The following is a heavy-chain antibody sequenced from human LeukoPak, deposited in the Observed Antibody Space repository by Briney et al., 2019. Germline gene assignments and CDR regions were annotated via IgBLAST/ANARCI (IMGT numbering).Heavy chain of an antibody. CDR1: GYTFTSYY. V-gene: IGHV1-2*02. Sequence: ASVKVSCKASGYTFTSYYMHWVRQAPGQGLEWMGWINPNSGGTNYAQKFQGRVTMTRDTSISTAYMELSRLRSDDTAVYYCARDRVAAAAGDWFDPWGQGTLVTVSS. CDR2: INPNSGGT. CDR3: ARDRVAAAAGDWFDP. J-gene: IGHJ5*02. D-gene: IGHD6-13*01.